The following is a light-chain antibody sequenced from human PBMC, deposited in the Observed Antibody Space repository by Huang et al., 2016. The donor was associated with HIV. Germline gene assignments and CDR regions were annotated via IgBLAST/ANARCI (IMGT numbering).Light chain of an antibody. V-gene: IGKV2-28*01. CDR1: QSLLHSNGYNY. CDR3: MQAIQTPT. Sequence: DIVMSQSPLSLPVTPGEPASISCRSSQSLLHSNGYNYLGWYLQKPGQSPQLLIYLGSNRACGVPDRCSGSGSGTDFTLKISRVEAEDVGIYYCMQAIQTPTFGQGTKVEI. CDR2: LGS. J-gene: IGKJ1*01.